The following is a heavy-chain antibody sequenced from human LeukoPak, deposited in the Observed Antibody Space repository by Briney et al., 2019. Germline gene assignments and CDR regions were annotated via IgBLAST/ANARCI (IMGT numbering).Heavy chain of an antibody. CDR2: INPNGGST. D-gene: IGHD3-22*01. CDR1: GYTLTRYF. CDR3: AREHYYDSSGYYYYFDY. Sequence: ASVKVSCKASGYTLTRYFIHWVRQAPGQGLEWMGIINPNGGSTSYPQKFQGRVTMTRDTSTNTVYMELSSLKSEDTAVYYCAREHYYDSSGYYYYFDYWGQGTLVTVSS. J-gene: IGHJ4*02. V-gene: IGHV1-46*01.